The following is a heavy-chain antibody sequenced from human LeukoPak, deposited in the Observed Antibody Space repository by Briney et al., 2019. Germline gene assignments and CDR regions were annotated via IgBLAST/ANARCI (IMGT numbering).Heavy chain of an antibody. CDR3: ARGSQSLGYCSGGSCRAKIFDY. D-gene: IGHD2-15*01. V-gene: IGHV4-34*01. CDR2: INHSGST. J-gene: IGHJ4*02. Sequence: SETLSLTCAVYGGSFSGYYWSWIRQPPGKGLEWIGEINHSGSTNYNPSLKSRVTISVDASKNQYSLKLSSVTAADTAVYYCARGSQSLGYCSGGSCRAKIFDYWGQGTLVTVSS. CDR1: GGSFSGYY.